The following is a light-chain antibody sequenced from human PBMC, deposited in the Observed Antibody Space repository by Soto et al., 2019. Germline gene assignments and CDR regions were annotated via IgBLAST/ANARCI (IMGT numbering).Light chain of an antibody. CDR3: QHYNSYSEA. Sequence: DIQMTQSPSTLSGSVGDRVTITCRASQTISSWLAWYQQKPGKAPKLLIYKASTLKSGVPSRFSGSGSGTEFTLTISSXQPDDLATHYCQHYNSYSEAFGQGTKVDIK. CDR1: QTISSW. CDR2: KAS. J-gene: IGKJ1*01. V-gene: IGKV1-5*03.